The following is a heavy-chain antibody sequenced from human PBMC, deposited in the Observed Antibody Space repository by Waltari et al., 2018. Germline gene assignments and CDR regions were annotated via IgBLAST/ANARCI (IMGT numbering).Heavy chain of an antibody. CDR1: GYTFTDYY. D-gene: IGHD1-26*01. CDR2: VDPEDGET. J-gene: IGHJ4*02. Sequence: EVQLVQSGAEVKKPGATVKLSCKASGYTFTDYYMHWVQQAPGKGLEWMGRVDPEDGETKYAEKFQGRVTITADTSTDTAYMELSSLRSEDTAVYYCAFSGSYLRFDYWGQGTLVTVSS. CDR3: AFSGSYLRFDY. V-gene: IGHV1-69-2*01.